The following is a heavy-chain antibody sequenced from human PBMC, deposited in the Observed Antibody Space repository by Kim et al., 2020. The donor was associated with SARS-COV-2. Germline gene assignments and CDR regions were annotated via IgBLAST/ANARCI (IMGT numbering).Heavy chain of an antibody. J-gene: IGHJ6*02. CDR2: IYPGDSDT. V-gene: IGHV5-51*01. Sequence: GESLKISCKGSGYSFTSYWIGWVRQMPGKGLEWMGIIYPGDSDTRYSPSFQGQVTISADKSISTAYLQWSSLKASDTAMYYCARGAVAGLYYYYYGMDVWGRGTTVTVSS. CDR3: ARGAVAGLYYYYYGMDV. D-gene: IGHD6-19*01. CDR1: GYSFTSYW.